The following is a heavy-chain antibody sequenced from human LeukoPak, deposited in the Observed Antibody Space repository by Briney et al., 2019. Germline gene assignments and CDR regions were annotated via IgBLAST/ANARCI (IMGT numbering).Heavy chain of an antibody. CDR1: GGTFSSYA. D-gene: IGHD1-26*01. V-gene: IGHV1-69*05. CDR3: DSIGGGATPTFDY. J-gene: IGHJ4*02. CDR2: IIPIFGTA. Sequence: ASVKVSCKASGGTFSSYAISWVRQAPGQGLEWMGGIIPIFGTANYAQKFPGRVAITTDESTSTAYVELCGLRSEDTAVYYCDSIGGGATPTFDYWGQGTLVTVSS.